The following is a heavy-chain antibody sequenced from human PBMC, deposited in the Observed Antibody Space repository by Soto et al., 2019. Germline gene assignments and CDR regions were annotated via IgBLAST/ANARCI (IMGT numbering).Heavy chain of an antibody. Sequence: PSETLSLTCTFSGCSISSYYWSWIRLPPGKGLEWIGYIYYSGSTNYNPSLKSRVTISVDTSKNQFSLKLSSVTAADTAVYYCAKESDYEDYWGQGTLVTVSS. CDR2: IYYSGST. CDR1: GCSISSYY. D-gene: IGHD5-12*01. J-gene: IGHJ4*02. V-gene: IGHV4-59*08. CDR3: AKESDYEDY.